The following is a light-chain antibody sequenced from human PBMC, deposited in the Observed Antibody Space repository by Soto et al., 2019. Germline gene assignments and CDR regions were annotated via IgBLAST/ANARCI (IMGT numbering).Light chain of an antibody. J-gene: IGLJ1*01. V-gene: IGLV2-14*01. CDR1: SSEVGGYNW. Sequence: QSVLTRPAGVSGSPGQSISISCTGTSSEVGGYNWVSWYQHHPGKAPQLMIYAVSNRPSGVSNRFSGSKSGNTASLTISGLQAEDEADYYCSSYTGSNTLDVFGTGTKVTVL. CDR2: AVS. CDR3: SSYTGSNTLDV.